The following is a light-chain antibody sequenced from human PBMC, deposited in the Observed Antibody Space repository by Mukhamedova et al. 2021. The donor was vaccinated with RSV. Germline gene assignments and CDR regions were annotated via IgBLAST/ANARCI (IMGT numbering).Light chain of an antibody. V-gene: IGLV1-44*01. J-gene: IGLJ3*02. Sequence: SGIPDRFSGSKSDTTASLIISGLQPEDEADYYCSTWDYSLSAHVFGGGTKLTFL. CDR3: STWDYSLSAHV.